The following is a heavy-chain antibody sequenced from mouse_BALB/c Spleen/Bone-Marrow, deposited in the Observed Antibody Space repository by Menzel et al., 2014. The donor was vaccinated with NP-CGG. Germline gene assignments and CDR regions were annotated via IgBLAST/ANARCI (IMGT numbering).Heavy chain of an antibody. CDR3: TRSNYGYWYFDV. J-gene: IGHJ1*01. V-gene: IGHV1S81*02. CDR2: INPTNGGT. CDR1: GYTFTRYY. D-gene: IGHD1-1*01. Sequence: VKLQESGAELVKPGASVKLSCKASGYTFTRYYMYWVKQRPGQGLEWIGEINPTNGGTNFNEKFKSKATLTVDKSSSTAYTQLSSLTSEDSAVYYCTRSNYGYWYFDVWGAGTTVTVPS.